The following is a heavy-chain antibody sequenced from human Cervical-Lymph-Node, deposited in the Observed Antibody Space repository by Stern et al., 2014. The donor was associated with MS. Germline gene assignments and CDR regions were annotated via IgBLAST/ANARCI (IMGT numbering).Heavy chain of an antibody. CDR2: INPSSSNT. V-gene: IGHV1-46*01. D-gene: IGHD2-15*01. Sequence: VQLVESGAEVKKPGASVKVSCKASGYTFTNYYLHWVRQAPGQGLEWMGIINPSSSNTTYAQKFQGRVTMTRDTSMTTVYMELSSLTSEDTAVYYCARDEGISWPFDYWGQGTLVTVSS. J-gene: IGHJ4*01. CDR1: GYTFTNYY. CDR3: ARDEGISWPFDY.